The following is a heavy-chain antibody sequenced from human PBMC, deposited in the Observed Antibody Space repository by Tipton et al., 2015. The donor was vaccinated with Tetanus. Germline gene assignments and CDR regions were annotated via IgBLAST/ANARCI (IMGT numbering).Heavy chain of an antibody. J-gene: IGHJ4*02. Sequence: TLSLTCTVSGGSISSGGYYWTWIRQRPGKGLEWIGEIYSFGSTYYHPSLKGRVTISMDTSKNQFSLDLNSATAAGTAVYYCARDQARGTRGWNYFDYWGQGALVTVSS. CDR2: IYSFGST. CDR1: GGSISSGGYY. D-gene: IGHD3-16*01. CDR3: ARDQARGTRGWNYFDY. V-gene: IGHV4-31*03.